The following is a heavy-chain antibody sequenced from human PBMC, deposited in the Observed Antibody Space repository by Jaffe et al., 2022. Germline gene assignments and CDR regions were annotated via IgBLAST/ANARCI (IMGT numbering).Heavy chain of an antibody. CDR3: ARDRLATWDAFDF. J-gene: IGHJ3*01. CDR1: GFTVGDNY. V-gene: IGHV3-66*02. Sequence: EVQLVESGGGLVQPGGSLRLSCAASGFTVGDNYMTWVRQAPGKGLEWVSTIYSGGGTYYADSVKGRFTISRDNSKNTLYLQMNSLRPEDTAVYYCARDRLATWDAFDFWGQGTMVTVSS. CDR2: IYSGGGT.